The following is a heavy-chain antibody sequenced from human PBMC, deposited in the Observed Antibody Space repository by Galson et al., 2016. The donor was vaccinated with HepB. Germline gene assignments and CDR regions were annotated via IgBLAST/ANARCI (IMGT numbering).Heavy chain of an antibody. J-gene: IGHJ4*02. D-gene: IGHD2-2*01. Sequence: SLRLSCAASGFTFRYYWMSWVRQAPGKGLEWVANIKQDGSEKYFVDSVKGRFTISRDNANNSLYLQMNSLRAEDTALYYCTRVRGRRGPAALDYWGQGTLVTV. V-gene: IGHV3-7*01. CDR1: GFTFRYYW. CDR2: IKQDGSEK. CDR3: TRVRGRRGPAALDY.